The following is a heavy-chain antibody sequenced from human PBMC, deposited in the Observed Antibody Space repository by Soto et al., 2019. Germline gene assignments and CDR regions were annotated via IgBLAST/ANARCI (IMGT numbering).Heavy chain of an antibody. V-gene: IGHV3-74*01. Sequence: PGGSLRLSCAASGFTFSSYWMHWVRQAPGKGLVWVSRINSDGSATSYADSVKGRFTISRDNAKNTLYLQVNSLRAEDTAVYYCSKVAFSRSWYFAYSARRTPVTGSS. CDR2: INSDGSAT. CDR1: GFTFSSYW. CDR3: SKVAFSRSWYFAY. J-gene: IGHJ4*02. D-gene: IGHD6-13*01.